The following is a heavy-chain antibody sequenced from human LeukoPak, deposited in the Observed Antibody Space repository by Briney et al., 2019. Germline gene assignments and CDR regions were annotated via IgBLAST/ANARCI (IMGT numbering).Heavy chain of an antibody. CDR3: ARGSIAAAVPLGY. CDR2: IYYSGST. D-gene: IGHD6-13*01. Sequence: SETLSLTCTVSGGSISSYYWSWIRQPPGKGLEWIGYIYYSGSTNYNPSLKSRVTISVDTSKNQFSLKLSSVAAADTAVYYCARGSIAAAVPLGYWGQGTLVTVSS. CDR1: GGSISSYY. V-gene: IGHV4-59*01. J-gene: IGHJ4*02.